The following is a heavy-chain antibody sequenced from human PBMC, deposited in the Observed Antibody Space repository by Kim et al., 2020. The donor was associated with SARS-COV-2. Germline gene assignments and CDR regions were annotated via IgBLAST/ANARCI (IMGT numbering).Heavy chain of an antibody. D-gene: IGHD1-26*01. Sequence: GGSLRLSCAASGFTFDDYAMHWVRQAPGKGLEWVSGISWNSGSIGYADSVKGRFTISRDNAKNSLYLQMNSLRAEDTALYYCAKDRQWELLGYFDYWGQGTLVTVSS. CDR2: ISWNSGSI. CDR1: GFTFDDYA. V-gene: IGHV3-9*01. CDR3: AKDRQWELLGYFDY. J-gene: IGHJ4*02.